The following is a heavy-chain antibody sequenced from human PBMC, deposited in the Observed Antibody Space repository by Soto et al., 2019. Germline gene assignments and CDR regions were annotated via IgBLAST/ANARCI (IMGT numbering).Heavy chain of an antibody. CDR2: ISSSSADR. CDR3: TRDASRDSSARRWFDT. J-gene: IGHJ5*02. CDR1: GFTFRSFP. V-gene: IGHV3-21*01. Sequence: GGSLSLSCAASGFTFRSFPMNRVGQAPGKWLERVSTISSSSADRYYTHALRGLVTISRDNAKNSLHLQMKSLRAEDTAVYYCTRDASRDSSARRWFDTWGPGTLATVSS. D-gene: IGHD6-13*01.